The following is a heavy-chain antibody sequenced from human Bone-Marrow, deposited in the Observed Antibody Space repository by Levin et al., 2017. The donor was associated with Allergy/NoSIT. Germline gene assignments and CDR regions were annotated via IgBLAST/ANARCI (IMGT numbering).Heavy chain of an antibody. V-gene: IGHV4-59*08. J-gene: IGHJ6*02. CDR2: VHYSGST. CDR3: ARHIVVSAATYYYGMDV. Sequence: GSLRLSCTVSGGSISGYYWSWIRQPPGKGLEWIGYVHYSGSTNNNPALKSRVTILVDTSKDQFSLKLTSVTAADTAVYYCARHIVVSAATYYYGMDVWGQGTTVTVSS. CDR1: GGSISGYY. D-gene: IGHD2-2*01.